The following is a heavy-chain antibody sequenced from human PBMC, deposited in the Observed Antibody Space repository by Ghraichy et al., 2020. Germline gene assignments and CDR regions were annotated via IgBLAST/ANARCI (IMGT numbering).Heavy chain of an antibody. CDR1: GFTFSSYS. CDR2: ISSSSSTI. J-gene: IGHJ4*02. V-gene: IGHV3-48*02. CDR3: ARDPYYDSIGSFDY. D-gene: IGHD3-22*01. Sequence: GGSLRLSCAASGFTFSSYSMNWVRQAPGKGLEWVSYISSSSSTIYYADSVKGRFTISRDNAKNSLYLQMNSLRDEDTAVYYCARDPYYDSIGSFDYWGQGTLVTVSS.